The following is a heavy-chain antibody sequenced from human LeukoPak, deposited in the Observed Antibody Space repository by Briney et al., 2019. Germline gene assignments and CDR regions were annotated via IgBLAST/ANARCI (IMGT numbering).Heavy chain of an antibody. D-gene: IGHD5-18*01. CDR2: IQFDGSNK. J-gene: IGHJ4*02. CDR1: GFTFSSYG. V-gene: IGHV3-30*02. Sequence: PGGSLRLSCAASGFTFSSYGMHWVRQAPGKGLEWVAFIQFDGSNKYYADSVKGRFTISRDNSKNTLYLQMNTLRSEDTAVYYCARYVTRDKKQLWLQETIYYFDYWGQGTLVTVSS. CDR3: ARYVTRDKKQLWLQETIYYFDY.